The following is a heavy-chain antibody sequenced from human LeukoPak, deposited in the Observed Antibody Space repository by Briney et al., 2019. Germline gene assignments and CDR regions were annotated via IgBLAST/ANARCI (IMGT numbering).Heavy chain of an antibody. Sequence: GGSLRLSCAASGFTFDDYAMHWVRQAPGKGLEWVSGISWNSGSIGYADSVKGRFTISRDNAKKSLYLQMNSLRAEDTALYYCAKSRTGYYDSSGYYIHWGQGTLVTVSS. CDR1: GFTFDDYA. D-gene: IGHD3-22*01. CDR3: AKSRTGYYDSSGYYIH. CDR2: ISWNSGSI. V-gene: IGHV3-9*01. J-gene: IGHJ4*02.